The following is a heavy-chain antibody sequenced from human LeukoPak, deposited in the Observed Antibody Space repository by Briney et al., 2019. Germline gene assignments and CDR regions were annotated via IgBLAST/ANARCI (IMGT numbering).Heavy chain of an antibody. D-gene: IGHD2-2*01. Sequence: ASVKVSCKASGYTFTSYGISWVRQAPGQGLEWMGWISAYNGNTNYAQKLQGRVTMTTDTSTSTAYMELRSLRSDDTAVYYCARDFQKRRTSCCNWFDPWGQGSLVTVSS. J-gene: IGHJ5*02. CDR3: ARDFQKRRTSCCNWFDP. CDR1: GYTFTSYG. CDR2: ISAYNGNT. V-gene: IGHV1-18*01.